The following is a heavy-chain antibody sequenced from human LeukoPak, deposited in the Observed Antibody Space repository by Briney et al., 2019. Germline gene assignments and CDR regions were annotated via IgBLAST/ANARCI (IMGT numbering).Heavy chain of an antibody. Sequence: SGPTLVKPTQTLTLTCSFSGFSLSTSGVAVGWIRQPPGKALEWLALISWDDDKRYSPSLKRRLTITKDTSKNQAVPTMTNMDPVDTATYYCAQTYYDILTGYYFEYWGQGTLVTVSS. CDR2: ISWDDDK. J-gene: IGHJ4*02. V-gene: IGHV2-5*02. CDR3: AQTYYDILTGYYFEY. D-gene: IGHD3-9*01. CDR1: GFSLSTSGVA.